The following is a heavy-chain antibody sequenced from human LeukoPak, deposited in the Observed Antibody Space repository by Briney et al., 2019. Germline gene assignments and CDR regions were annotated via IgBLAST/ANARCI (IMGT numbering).Heavy chain of an antibody. J-gene: IGHJ4*02. CDR2: ISSDGSNK. CDR3: AKPGIAVAGDY. D-gene: IGHD6-19*01. CDR1: GFTFSSYA. V-gene: IGHV3-30*04. Sequence: PGGSLRLSCAASGFTFSSYAMHWVRQAPGKGLEWVAVISSDGSNKYYADSVKGRFTISRDNSKNTLYLQMNSLRAEDTAVYYCAKPGIAVAGDYWGQGTLVTVSS.